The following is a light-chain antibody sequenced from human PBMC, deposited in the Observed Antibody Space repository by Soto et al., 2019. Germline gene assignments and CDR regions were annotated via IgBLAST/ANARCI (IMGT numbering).Light chain of an antibody. J-gene: IGKJ1*01. CDR2: GTS. CDR1: HRFSGNS. Sequence: ESVLTQSPVTLSFSPCEIATLSCSSIHRFSGNSLAWYQQKPGQPPRLLIYGTSRRATGVPDRFSASGSGTDFTLNISRLEAGDFAVYYCQQYGLLPPCTFGQGTKVDIK. CDR3: QQYGLLPPCT. V-gene: IGKV3-20*01.